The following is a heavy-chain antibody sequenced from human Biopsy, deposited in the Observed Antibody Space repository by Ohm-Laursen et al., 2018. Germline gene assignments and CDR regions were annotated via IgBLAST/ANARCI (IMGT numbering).Heavy chain of an antibody. D-gene: IGHD3-22*01. CDR1: GYTFTNYN. J-gene: IGHJ4*02. CDR3: ARDFNYDGGGSFNFDY. V-gene: IGHV1-8*01. Sequence: ASVKVSCKPSGYTFTNYNVNWVRQATGQGLEWMGWMNPNSGNTGYAQKFQGRVTMTRNTSISTAYMELSSLTSVDTAMYYCARDFNYDGGGSFNFDYWGQGTLVTVSS. CDR2: MNPNSGNT.